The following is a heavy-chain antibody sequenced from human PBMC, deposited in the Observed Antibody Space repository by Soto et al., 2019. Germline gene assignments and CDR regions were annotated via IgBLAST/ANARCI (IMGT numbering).Heavy chain of an antibody. CDR2: IYWDDDK. D-gene: IGHD3-10*01. J-gene: IGHJ4*02. Sequence: QITLKESGPTLVKPTQTLTLTCSFSGFSLSTRGMGVGWIRQPPGNALEWLALIYWDDDKRYSPSLKSRLTITQDPSKNPLVLTMTNMDTVDTATYYCAHRRVGSGTYDYWGQGTRVTVSS. CDR3: AHRRVGSGTYDY. V-gene: IGHV2-5*02. CDR1: GFSLSTRGMG.